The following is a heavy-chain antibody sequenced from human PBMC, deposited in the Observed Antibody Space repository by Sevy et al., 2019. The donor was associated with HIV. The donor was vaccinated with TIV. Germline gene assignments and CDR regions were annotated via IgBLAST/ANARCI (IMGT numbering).Heavy chain of an antibody. CDR1: GGTFSSYA. Sequence: ASVKVSCKASGGTFSSYAISWVRQAPGQGLEWMGGIIPIFGTANYAQKFQGRVTITADESTSTAYMELSSLRSEDTAVYYCAREGPVLRFLEWEADIWGQGTMVTVSS. D-gene: IGHD3-3*01. CDR3: AREGPVLRFLEWEADI. J-gene: IGHJ3*02. CDR2: IIPIFGTA. V-gene: IGHV1-69*13.